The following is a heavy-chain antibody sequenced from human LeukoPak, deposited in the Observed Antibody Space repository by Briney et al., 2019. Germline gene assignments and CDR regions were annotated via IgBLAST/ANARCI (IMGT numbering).Heavy chain of an antibody. CDR3: ARGRTDSGYSYFNS. V-gene: IGHV3-7*01. J-gene: IGHJ4*02. D-gene: IGHD3-22*01. CDR1: GFTFSSYW. CDR2: IKQDGDEK. Sequence: PGGSLRLSCAASGFTFSSYWMSWVRQAPGKGLEWVANIKQDGDEKNYVDSVKGRFTISRDNAENSLYLQMHSLRAEDTALYYFARGRTDSGYSYFNSWGQGTLVTVSS.